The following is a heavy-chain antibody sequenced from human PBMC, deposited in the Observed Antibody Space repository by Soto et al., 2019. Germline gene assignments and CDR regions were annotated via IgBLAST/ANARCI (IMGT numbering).Heavy chain of an antibody. J-gene: IGHJ6*02. V-gene: IGHV3-11*05. D-gene: IGHD3-22*01. CDR1: GFTFSDYY. CDR2: ISSSSSYT. CDR3: ARHDYYDSSGYFRGMDV. Sequence: QVQLVESGGGLVKPGGSLRLSCAASGFTFSDYYMSWIRQAPGKGLEWVSYISSSSSYTNYADSVKGRFTISRDNAKNXXYLQMNSLRAEDTAVYYCARHDYYDSSGYFRGMDVWGQGTTVTVSS.